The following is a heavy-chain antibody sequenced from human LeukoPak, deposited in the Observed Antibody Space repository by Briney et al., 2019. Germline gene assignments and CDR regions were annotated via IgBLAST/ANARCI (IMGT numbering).Heavy chain of an antibody. V-gene: IGHV4-4*07. CDR3: AGARRVPAAIDY. J-gene: IGHJ4*02. Sequence: PSETLSLICTVSGGSSSSYYWSWIRQPAGEGLEWIGRIYTSGSTNYNPSLKSRVTMSVDTSKNQFSLKLSTVTAADTAVYYCAGARRVPAAIDYWGQGTLVTVSS. CDR2: IYTSGST. D-gene: IGHD2-2*01. CDR1: GGSSSSYY.